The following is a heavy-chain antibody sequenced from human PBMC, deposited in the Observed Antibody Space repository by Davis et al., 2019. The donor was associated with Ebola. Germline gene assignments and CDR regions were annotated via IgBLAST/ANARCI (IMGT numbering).Heavy chain of an antibody. Sequence: MPSETLSLTCAVYGGSFSGYYWSWIRQPPGKGLEWIGEINHSGSTNYNPSLKSRVTISVDTSKNQFSLKLSSVTAADTAVYYCARHGNDFWSGYGFDYWGQGTLVTVSS. CDR2: INHSGST. J-gene: IGHJ4*02. CDR3: ARHGNDFWSGYGFDY. CDR1: GGSFSGYY. D-gene: IGHD3-3*01. V-gene: IGHV4-34*01.